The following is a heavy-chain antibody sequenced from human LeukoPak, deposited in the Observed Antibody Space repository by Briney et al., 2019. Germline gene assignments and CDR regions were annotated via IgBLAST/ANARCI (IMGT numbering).Heavy chain of an antibody. CDR2: IYHSGNT. D-gene: IGHD4-17*01. CDR3: ARVPYGEYAFDI. V-gene: IGHV4-31*03. J-gene: IGHJ3*02. CDR1: GDSISSGGYY. Sequence: SQTLSLTCTVSGDSISSGGYYWSWIRQHPGKGLEWIGNIYHSGNTYYTPSLKSRVTISVDTSKNQFSLKLSSVTAADTAVYYCARVPYGEYAFDIWGQGTMVTVSS.